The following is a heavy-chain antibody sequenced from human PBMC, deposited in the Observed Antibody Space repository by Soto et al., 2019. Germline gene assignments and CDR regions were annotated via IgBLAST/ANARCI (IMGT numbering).Heavy chain of an antibody. J-gene: IGHJ5*02. Sequence: GGSLRLSCAVSGVQLRIYWMHWVRQLPGKGLVWVSRINVDGSGVDYADSVKGRFTVSRDNAKNTLYLEMNNLRAEDTGVYYCVRDQSVAGLTTFFDPWGRGILVTVS. CDR2: INVDGSGV. CDR1: GVQLRIYW. D-gene: IGHD6-19*01. V-gene: IGHV3-74*01. CDR3: VRDQSVAGLTTFFDP.